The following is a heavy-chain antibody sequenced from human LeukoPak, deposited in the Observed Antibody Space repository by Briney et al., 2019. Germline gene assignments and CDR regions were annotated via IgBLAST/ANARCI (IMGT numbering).Heavy chain of an antibody. D-gene: IGHD1-26*01. CDR1: GGTFSSYA. J-gene: IGHJ4*02. CDR2: IIPILGIA. CDR3: ARDRAGQWELPHLFDS. V-gene: IGHV1-69*04. Sequence: ASVKVSCKASGGTFSSYAINWVRQAPGQGLEWMGRIIPILGIANYAQKFQGRVTITADKATNTAYMELSSLRSEDTAVYYCARDRAGQWELPHLFDSWGQGTLVTVTS.